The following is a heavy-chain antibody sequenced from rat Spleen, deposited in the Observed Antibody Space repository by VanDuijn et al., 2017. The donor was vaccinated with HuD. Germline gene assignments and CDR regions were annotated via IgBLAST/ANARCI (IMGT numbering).Heavy chain of an antibody. J-gene: IGHJ2*01. CDR3: TRGGYYRY. CDR1: GFTFSNFG. V-gene: IGHV5S13*01. Sequence: EVPLLASGGGLVQPGRSIKLSCAASGFTFSNFGMAWVRQAPKKGLEWVAYINYDGGSTYYRDPVKGRFTISRDNAKNTLYLQMDSLRSEDTATYYCTRGGYYRYWGQGVMVTVSS. CDR2: INYDGGST. D-gene: IGHD1-1*01.